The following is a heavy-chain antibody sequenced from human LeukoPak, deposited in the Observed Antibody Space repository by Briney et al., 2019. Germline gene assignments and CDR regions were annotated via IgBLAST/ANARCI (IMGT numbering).Heavy chain of an antibody. Sequence: GGSLRLSCAASGFTFSASYMTWVRQAPGGGLEWVAIIKSDGSEKSHVDSVKGRFTISRDNAKNSLYLQMNSLRAEDTAVYYCGRDPHYGAIDYWGQGTLVTVSS. D-gene: IGHD4-17*01. CDR3: GRDPHYGAIDY. V-gene: IGHV3-7*03. CDR1: GFTFSASY. J-gene: IGHJ4*02. CDR2: IKSDGSEK.